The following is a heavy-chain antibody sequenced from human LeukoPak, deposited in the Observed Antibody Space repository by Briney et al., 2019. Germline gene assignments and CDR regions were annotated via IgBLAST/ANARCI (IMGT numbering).Heavy chain of an antibody. V-gene: IGHV4-30-2*01. CDR1: GGSISSGGYY. J-gene: IGHJ4*02. CDR2: IYHSGST. CDR3: ARGPSNSPIYY. D-gene: IGHD1-1*01. Sequence: SETLSLTCTVSGGSISSGGYYWSWIRQPPGKGLEWIGYIYHSGSTYYNPSLKSRVTISVDRSKNQFSLKLSSVTAADTAVYYCARGPSNSPIYYWGQGTLVTVSS.